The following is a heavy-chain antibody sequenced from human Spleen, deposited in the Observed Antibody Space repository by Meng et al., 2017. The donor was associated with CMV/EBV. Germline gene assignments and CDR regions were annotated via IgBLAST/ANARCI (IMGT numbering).Heavy chain of an antibody. CDR1: GYTFTSYA. Sequence: ASVKVSCKASGYTFTSYAMHWVRQAPGQRLEWMGWSNAGNGNTKYSQEFQGRVTITRDTSASTAYMELSSLRSEDTAVYYCARAAPPRGRACSSTSCYYYYYGMDVWGQGTTVTVSS. CDR3: ARAAPPRGRACSSTSCYYYYYGMDV. CDR2: SNAGNGNT. V-gene: IGHV1-3*02. D-gene: IGHD2-2*01. J-gene: IGHJ6*02.